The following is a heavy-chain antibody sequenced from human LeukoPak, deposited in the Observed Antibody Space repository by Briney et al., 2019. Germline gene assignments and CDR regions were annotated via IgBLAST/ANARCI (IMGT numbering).Heavy chain of an antibody. V-gene: IGHV3-20*04. CDR3: ARERGRVDAFDV. CDR1: GFTFDDYD. Sequence: SGGSLRLSCAASGFTFDDYDMSWVRQAPGKGLEWVSAINWNGVSTNYADSMKGRFTISRDNAKHSLYLQMSSLRAEDTALYYCARERGRVDAFDVWGQGTMVTVSS. J-gene: IGHJ3*01. D-gene: IGHD3-10*01. CDR2: INWNGVST.